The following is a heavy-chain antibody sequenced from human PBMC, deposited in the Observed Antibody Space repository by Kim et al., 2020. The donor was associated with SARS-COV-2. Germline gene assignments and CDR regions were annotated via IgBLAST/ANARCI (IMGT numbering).Heavy chain of an antibody. Sequence: ASVKVSCKTSGYTFDSYAMHWVRQAPGQRLEWMGWINAGNTNTIYSQKFQGRVTISRDTSTSSTHMELTSLRSEDSATYYCARESARSTGTDFDFWGQGT. CDR3: ARESARSTGTDFDF. CDR2: INAGNTNT. D-gene: IGHD1-1*01. CDR1: GYTFDSYA. J-gene: IGHJ4*02. V-gene: IGHV1-3*01.